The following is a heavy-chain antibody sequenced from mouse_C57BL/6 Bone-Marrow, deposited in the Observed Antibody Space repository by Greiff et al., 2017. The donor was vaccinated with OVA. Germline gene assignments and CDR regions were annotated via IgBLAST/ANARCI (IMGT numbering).Heavy chain of an antibody. Sequence: EVQLVESGAGLVKPGGSLKLSCAASGFTFSSYAMPWVRQTPEKRLEWVAYISSGGDYIYYADTVKGRFTISRDNARNTLYLQMSSLKSEDTAMYYCTSITTVVRAMDYWGQGTSVTVAS. CDR2: ISSGGDYI. V-gene: IGHV5-9-1*02. CDR3: TSITTVVRAMDY. D-gene: IGHD1-1*01. J-gene: IGHJ4*01. CDR1: GFTFSSYA.